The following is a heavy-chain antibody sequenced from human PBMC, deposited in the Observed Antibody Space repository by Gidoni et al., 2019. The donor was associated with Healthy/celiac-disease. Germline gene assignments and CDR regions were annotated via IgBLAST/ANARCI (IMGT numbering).Heavy chain of an antibody. CDR2: INHSGST. Sequence: QVQLQQWGAGLLKPSETLSLTCAVYGGSFSGYYWSWIRQPPGKGLEWIGEINHSGSTNYNPSLKSRVTISVDTSKNQFSLKLSSVTAADTAVYYCARSNWNFSYYYYGMDVWGQGTTVTVSS. CDR3: ARSNWNFSYYYYGMDV. V-gene: IGHV4-34*01. CDR1: GGSFSGYY. D-gene: IGHD1-7*01. J-gene: IGHJ6*02.